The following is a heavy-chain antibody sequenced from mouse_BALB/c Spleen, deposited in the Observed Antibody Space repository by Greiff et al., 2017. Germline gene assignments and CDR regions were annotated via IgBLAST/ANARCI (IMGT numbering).Heavy chain of an antibody. V-gene: IGHV7-1*02. CDR1: GFTFSDFY. CDR3: ARDAWGRNAMDY. CDR2: SRHKANDYTT. J-gene: IGHJ4*01. Sequence: DVQLVESGGGLVQPGGSLRLSCATSGFTFSDFYMQWVRQPPGKRLEWIAASRHKANDYTTEYSAPVKGRFIVSRDTYQSILYLQMNALRAEDTAIYYCARDAWGRNAMDYWGQGTSVTVSA.